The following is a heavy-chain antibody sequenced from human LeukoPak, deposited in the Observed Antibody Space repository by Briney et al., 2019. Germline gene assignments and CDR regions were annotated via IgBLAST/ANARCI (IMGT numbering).Heavy chain of an antibody. CDR3: ARDRSGYDFYY. Sequence: ASVKVSCKASGYTFTSYYMHWVRQAPGQGLEWMGIINPSGGSTSYAQKFQGRVTMTRDTSTSTVYMGLSSLRSEDTAVYYCARDRSGYDFYYWGQGTLVTVSS. D-gene: IGHD5-12*01. CDR1: GYTFTSYY. CDR2: INPSGGST. J-gene: IGHJ4*02. V-gene: IGHV1-46*01.